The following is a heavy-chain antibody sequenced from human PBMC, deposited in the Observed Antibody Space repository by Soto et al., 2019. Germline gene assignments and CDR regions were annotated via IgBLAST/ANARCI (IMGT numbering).Heavy chain of an antibody. V-gene: IGHV1-46*01. Sequence: GHEWMGIINPSGGSTSHAQKFQGRVTMTRDTSRRTVYMELSSLRSEDMVVYYCASGYYYYGTDVWGHGTTVTV. J-gene: IGHJ6*02. CDR3: ASGYYYYGTDV. CDR2: INPSGGST.